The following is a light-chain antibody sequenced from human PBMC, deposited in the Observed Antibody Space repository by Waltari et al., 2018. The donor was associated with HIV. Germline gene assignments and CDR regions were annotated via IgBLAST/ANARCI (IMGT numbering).Light chain of an antibody. Sequence: EIVMTQSPASLSVSPGERATLSCRASQSVSSNLAWYQQRPGQAPRLLIYGASTRATGIPAMFSGSGSGTEFALTISSLQSEDFAVYYCQQYSDWPPGTFGQGTNVEIK. CDR3: QQYSDWPPGT. V-gene: IGKV3-15*01. CDR2: GAS. CDR1: QSVSSN. J-gene: IGKJ1*01.